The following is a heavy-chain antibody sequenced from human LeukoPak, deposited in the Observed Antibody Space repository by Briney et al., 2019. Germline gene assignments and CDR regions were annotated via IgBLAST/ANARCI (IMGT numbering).Heavy chain of an antibody. V-gene: IGHV4-34*01. Sequence: NPSETLSLTCTVSGGSISSYYWSWIRQPPGKGLEWIGEINHSGSTNYNPSLKSRVTISVDTSKNQFSLKLSSVTAADTAVYYCARRSGGYSSGWYVRGPMNFDYWGQGTLVTVSS. CDR1: GGSISSYY. J-gene: IGHJ4*02. CDR2: INHSGST. CDR3: ARRSGGYSSGWYVRGPMNFDY. D-gene: IGHD6-19*01.